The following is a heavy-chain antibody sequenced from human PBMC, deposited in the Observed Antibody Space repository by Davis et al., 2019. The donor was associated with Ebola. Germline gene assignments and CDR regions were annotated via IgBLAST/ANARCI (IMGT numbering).Heavy chain of an antibody. V-gene: IGHV3-7*01. CDR1: GFTFSSYW. CDR3: ARDQIGYLDY. CDR2: IKQDGSEK. D-gene: IGHD2-15*01. Sequence: GESLKISCAASGFTFSSYWMSWVRQAPGKGLEWVANIKQDGSEKYYVDSVKGLFTISRDNAKNSLYLQMNSLRAEDTAVYYCARDQIGYLDYWGQGTLVTVSS. J-gene: IGHJ4*02.